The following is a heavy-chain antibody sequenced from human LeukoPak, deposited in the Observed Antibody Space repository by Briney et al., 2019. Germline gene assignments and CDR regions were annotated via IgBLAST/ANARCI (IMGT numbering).Heavy chain of an antibody. J-gene: IGHJ4*02. CDR3: ARGPNCGGDCYHFDC. Sequence: ASVKVSCKAFGYTFTGYYMHWVRQAPGQGLEWMGWINPNSGGTNYAQKFQGRVTMTRDTSINTAYMELSRLRSDDTAVYYCARGPNCGGDCYHFDCWGRGTLVTVSS. CDR1: GYTFTGYY. V-gene: IGHV1-2*02. D-gene: IGHD2-21*01. CDR2: INPNSGGT.